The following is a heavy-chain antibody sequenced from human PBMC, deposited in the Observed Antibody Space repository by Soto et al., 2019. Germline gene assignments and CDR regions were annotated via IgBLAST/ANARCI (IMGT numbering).Heavy chain of an antibody. V-gene: IGHV4-30-4*08. CDR2: IFYSGPT. CDR1: GDSITSGVHY. Sequence: SETLSLTCTVSGDSITSGVHYWSWIRQLPGKGLEWIGYIFYSGPTYYNPSLKSRVTISVDTSKNQFSLKLSSVTAADTAVYYCAGTSGTFYTPIDYWGKGTLVT. CDR3: AGTSGTFYTPIDY. D-gene: IGHD2-2*02. J-gene: IGHJ4*02.